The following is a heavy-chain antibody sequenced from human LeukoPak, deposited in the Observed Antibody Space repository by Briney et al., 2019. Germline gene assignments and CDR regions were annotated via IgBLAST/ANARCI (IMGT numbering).Heavy chain of an antibody. J-gene: IGHJ5*02. D-gene: IGHD6-13*01. CDR1: GGSIRSSDYY. Sequence: SETLSLTCTVSGGSIRSSDYYWGWIRQPPGKGLEWIASIYYSGTTHYNPSHQSRVTMSVDTSKNQFSLRLSSVTTADTAVYYCARDFFGRAAGTGNWFDPWGQGILVTVSS. V-gene: IGHV4-39*02. CDR3: ARDFFGRAAGTGNWFDP. CDR2: IYYSGTT.